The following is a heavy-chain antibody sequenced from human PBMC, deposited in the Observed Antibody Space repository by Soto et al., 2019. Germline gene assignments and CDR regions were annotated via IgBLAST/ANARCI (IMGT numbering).Heavy chain of an antibody. Sequence: SETLSLTCAVSGGSISSSGYSWSWIRQPPGKGLEWIGHIYQSGSTYYNPSLKSRVTISIDRSKNQFSLKVSSVTAADTAVHFCAREGITARTFDYWGQGTLVTGSS. V-gene: IGHV4-30-2*01. CDR3: AREGITARTFDY. CDR1: GGSISSSGYS. D-gene: IGHD3-10*01. J-gene: IGHJ4*02. CDR2: IYQSGST.